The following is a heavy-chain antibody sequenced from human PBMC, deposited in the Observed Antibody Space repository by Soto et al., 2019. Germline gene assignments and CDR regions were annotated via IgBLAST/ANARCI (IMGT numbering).Heavy chain of an antibody. V-gene: IGHV1-69*06. Sequence: QVQLVQSGAEVKKPGSSVKVSCKASGGTFSSYAISWVLQAPGQGLEWMGGVIPIFGTANYAQKFQGRVTITADKSTSTAYMELSSLRSEDTAVYYCARKDIVVVPAAIHYGMDVWGKGTTVTVSS. D-gene: IGHD2-2*02. CDR1: GGTFSSYA. CDR3: ARKDIVVVPAAIHYGMDV. CDR2: VIPIFGTA. J-gene: IGHJ6*04.